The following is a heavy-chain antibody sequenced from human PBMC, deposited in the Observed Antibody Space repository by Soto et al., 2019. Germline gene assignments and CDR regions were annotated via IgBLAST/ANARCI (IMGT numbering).Heavy chain of an antibody. D-gene: IGHD3-22*01. CDR2: IYWDDDK. Sequence: QITLKESGPTLVKPTQTLTLTCTFSGFSLSTSGVGVGWIRQPPGKALEWLALIYWDDDKRYSPSLKSRLTIPKDTSKNQVVLTMTNMAPVDTATYYCALLTYYYDSSGYYSSAEYFQHWGQGTLVTVSS. V-gene: IGHV2-5*02. CDR1: GFSLSTSGVG. CDR3: ALLTYYYDSSGYYSSAEYFQH. J-gene: IGHJ1*01.